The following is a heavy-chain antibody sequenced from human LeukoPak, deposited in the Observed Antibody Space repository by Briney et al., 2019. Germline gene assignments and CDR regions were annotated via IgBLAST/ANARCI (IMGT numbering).Heavy chain of an antibody. CDR2: ISSSSSYT. V-gene: IGHV3-11*06. D-gene: IGHD3-10*01. Sequence: GGSLRLSCAASGFTLSDYYMSWIRQAPGKGLEWVSYISSSSSYTNYADSVKGRFTISRDNAKNSLYLQMNSLRAEDTAVYYCAKGGSGSYYLYDYWGQGTLVTVSS. J-gene: IGHJ4*02. CDR1: GFTLSDYY. CDR3: AKGGSGSYYLYDY.